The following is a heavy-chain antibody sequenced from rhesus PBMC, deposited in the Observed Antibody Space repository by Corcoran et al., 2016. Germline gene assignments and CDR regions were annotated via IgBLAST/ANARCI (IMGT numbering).Heavy chain of an antibody. D-gene: IGHD2-27*01. Sequence: EVQLVQSGAEVKKPGASVKISCTASGYTFTDYYLHWVRQAPGKGLEWMGRVDPEDGEAIHAQNFQDRVTITAETATDTAYMELSSLRSEDTAVYYCATGGIGIDYWGQGVLVTVSS. J-gene: IGHJ4*01. CDR3: ATGGIGIDY. V-gene: IGHV1-111*02. CDR1: GYTFTDYY. CDR2: VDPEDGEA.